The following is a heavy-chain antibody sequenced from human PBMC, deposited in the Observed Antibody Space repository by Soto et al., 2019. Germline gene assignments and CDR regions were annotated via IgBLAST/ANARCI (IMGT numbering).Heavy chain of an antibody. CDR3: ARLNYYEQFLGGMDV. CDR1: RYIFTSFW. Sequence: DSLEISCVDSRYIFTSFWTGWVRQMSGKGLEWMGIIYPGDSDTRYSPSFQGQVTISADKSISTAYLQWSSLKASDTAMYYCARLNYYEQFLGGMDVWGQGTTVTVSS. V-gene: IGHV5-51*01. CDR2: IYPGDSDT. D-gene: IGHD3-22*01. J-gene: IGHJ6*02.